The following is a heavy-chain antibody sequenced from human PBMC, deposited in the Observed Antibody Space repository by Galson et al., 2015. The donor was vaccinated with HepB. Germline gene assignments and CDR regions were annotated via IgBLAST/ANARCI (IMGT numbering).Heavy chain of an antibody. D-gene: IGHD3-10*01. CDR2: IIPILGIA. CDR1: GGTFSSYT. J-gene: IGHJ3*02. Sequence: SVKVSCKASGGTFSSYTISWARQAPGQGLEWMGRIIPILGIANYAQKFQGRVTITADKSTSTAYMELSSLRSEDTAVYYCARAKLRITMVRGVIPLAFDIWGQGTMVTVSS. CDR3: ARAKLRITMVRGVIPLAFDI. V-gene: IGHV1-69*02.